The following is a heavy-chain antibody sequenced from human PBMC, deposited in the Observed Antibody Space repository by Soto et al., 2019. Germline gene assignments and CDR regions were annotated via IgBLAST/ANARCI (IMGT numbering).Heavy chain of an antibody. D-gene: IGHD2-15*01. CDR1: GGSISSGGYY. CDR3: ASIRIYPSFYFDY. J-gene: IGHJ4*02. Sequence: ASETLSLTCTVSGGSISSGGYYWSWIRQHPGKGLEWIGYIYYSGSTYYNPSLKSRVTISVDTSKNQFSLKLSSVTAADTAVYYCASIRIYPSFYFDYWGQGTLVTVSS. V-gene: IGHV4-31*03. CDR2: IYYSGST.